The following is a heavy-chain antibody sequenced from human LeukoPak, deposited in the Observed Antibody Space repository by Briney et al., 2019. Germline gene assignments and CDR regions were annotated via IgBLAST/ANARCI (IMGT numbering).Heavy chain of an antibody. Sequence: PGGSLRLSCAASGFAFSSYWMSWVRQAPGKGLEWVSGINWNGGSTGYADSVKGRFTISRDNAKNSLYLQMNSLRAEDTALHYCARDVAARRTYYYYYYMDVWGKGTTVTVSS. V-gene: IGHV3-20*04. D-gene: IGHD6-6*01. CDR3: ARDVAARRTYYYYYYMDV. CDR1: GFAFSSYW. J-gene: IGHJ6*03. CDR2: INWNGGST.